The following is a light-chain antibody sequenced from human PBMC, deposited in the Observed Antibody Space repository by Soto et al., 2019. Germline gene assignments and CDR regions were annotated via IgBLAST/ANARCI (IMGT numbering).Light chain of an antibody. CDR2: DDR. V-gene: IGLV3-21*02. CDR3: QEWDSTLDQWI. Sequence: SYELTQPPSVSVAPGQTATITCGGSNIGSKSAHWYQQRPGQAPVLVVYDDRDRPSGIPDRISGSNSGNTATLTISRVEVGDEADYHCQEWDSTLDQWIFGGGTKLTVL. J-gene: IGLJ2*01. CDR1: NIGSKS.